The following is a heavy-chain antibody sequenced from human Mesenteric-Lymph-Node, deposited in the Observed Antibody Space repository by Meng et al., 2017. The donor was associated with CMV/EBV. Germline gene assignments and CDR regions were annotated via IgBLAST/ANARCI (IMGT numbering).Heavy chain of an antibody. Sequence: GESLKISCAASGITFRSYWMNWVRQAPGKGPVWVSRVNPDGGSTSYADFVRGRFSISRDNAKNTVFLQMNSLRADDTAVYYCASDLYDGSDYFAFDNWGQGSLVTVSS. CDR3: ASDLYDGSDYFAFDN. J-gene: IGHJ4*02. CDR2: VNPDGGST. V-gene: IGHV3-74*01. D-gene: IGHD3-22*01. CDR1: GITFRSYW.